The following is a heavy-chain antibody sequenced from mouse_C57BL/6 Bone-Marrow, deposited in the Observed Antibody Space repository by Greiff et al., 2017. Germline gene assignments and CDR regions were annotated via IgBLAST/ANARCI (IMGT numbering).Heavy chain of an antibody. J-gene: IGHJ1*03. V-gene: IGHV5-9*01. D-gene: IGHD1-1*01. CDR1: GFTFSSYT. CDR2: ISGGGGNT. CDR3: SRQVTTVLATKYFDV. Sequence: EVKVEESGGGLVKPGGSLKLSCAASGFTFSSYTMSWVRQTPEKRLQWVAAISGGGGNTYYPDSVKGRFTISRDNDKNSLYLQMSSLRSEDTALYYCSRQVTTVLATKYFDVWGTGTTVTVSS.